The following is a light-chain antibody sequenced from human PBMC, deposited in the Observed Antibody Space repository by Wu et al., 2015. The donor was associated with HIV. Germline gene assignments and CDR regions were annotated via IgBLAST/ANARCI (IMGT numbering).Light chain of an antibody. CDR2: GAS. V-gene: IGKV3D-15*01. CDR3: QQYQNWPPIT. CDR1: QSVSSSY. Sequence: EVVLTQSPGTLSLSPGERATLSCRASQSVSSSYLAWYQQKPGQAPRLLIYGASSRATGIPARFSGSGSGTEFTLTISNMQSEDFGVYYCQQYQNWPPITFGQGTRLEIK. J-gene: IGKJ5*01.